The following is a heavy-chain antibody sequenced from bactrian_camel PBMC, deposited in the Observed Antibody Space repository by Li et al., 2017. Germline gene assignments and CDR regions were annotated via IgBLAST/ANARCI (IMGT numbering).Heavy chain of an antibody. CDR1: GYASGRLY. J-gene: IGHJ4*01. CDR2: INSADGKQ. V-gene: IGHV3-2*01. Sequence: HVQLVESGGGSVQSGGSLRLSCAPSGYASGRLYMTWVRQAPGKGLEWVSSINSADGKQDYADTVKGRFTISRDNAKNTLYLQMNSLKSEDTALYYCAVSLGNWAYHYWGQGTQVTVS. D-gene: IGHD1*01. CDR3: AVSLGNWAYHY.